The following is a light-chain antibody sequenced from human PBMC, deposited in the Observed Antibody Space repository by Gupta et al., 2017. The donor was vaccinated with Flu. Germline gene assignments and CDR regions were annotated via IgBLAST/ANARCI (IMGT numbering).Light chain of an antibody. CDR1: RSDVGGYNN. J-gene: IGLJ3*02. CDR3: SADAGNDTLV. CDR2: EVS. V-gene: IGLV2-11*01. Sequence: HSALTQPRSVSGSPGQSVAIPCPGPRSDVGGYNNVSWYRQHPAKPHKLMIYEVSERPAGVPDRFSASKAGNTASLTISGRQEEEEADYYGSADAGNDTLVFGGGTKRTVL.